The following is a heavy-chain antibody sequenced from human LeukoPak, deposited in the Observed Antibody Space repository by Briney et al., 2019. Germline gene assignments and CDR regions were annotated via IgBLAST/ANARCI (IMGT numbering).Heavy chain of an antibody. V-gene: IGHV3-74*01. CDR3: ARASFDL. CDR2: INTDGSIT. J-gene: IGHJ5*02. CDR1: GFTFSDYW. Sequence: GGSLRLSCAASGFTFSDYWIHWVRQAPGKGLVWVSRINTDGSITNYADSVKGRFSISRDNAKNTLYLQMNSLRAEDTAVYYCARASFDLWGQGTLVTVSS.